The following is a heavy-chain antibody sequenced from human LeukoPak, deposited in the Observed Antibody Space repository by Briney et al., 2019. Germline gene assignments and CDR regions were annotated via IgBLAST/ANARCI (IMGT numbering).Heavy chain of an antibody. CDR1: GYTFTGYY. J-gene: IGHJ6*02. D-gene: IGHD4-17*01. CDR2: INPNSGGT. V-gene: IGHV1-2*02. CDR3: AREKTTVTTFYYYGMDV. Sequence: ASVKVSCKASGYTFTGYYMHWVRQAPGQGLEWMGWINPNSGGTNYAQKFQGRVTMTRDTSISTAYMELSRLRSDDTDVYYCAREKTTVTTFYYYGMDVWGQGTTVTVSS.